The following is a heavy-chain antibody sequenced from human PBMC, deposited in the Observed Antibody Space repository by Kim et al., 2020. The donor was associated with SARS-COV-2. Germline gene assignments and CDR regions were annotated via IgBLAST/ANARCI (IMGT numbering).Heavy chain of an antibody. CDR3: ASGEHWQDFDY. V-gene: IGHV4-59*08. J-gene: IGHJ4*02. CDR1: GGSINYY. Sequence: SETLSLTCTVSGGSINYYWGWIRQPPGKGLEWIGYIYDSGRADYNPSLKSRLTISVDMFKKQFYLKLRSVTAADTTVYYCASGEHWQDFDYWGQGTMGTVSS. D-gene: IGHD3-10*01. CDR2: IYDSGRA.